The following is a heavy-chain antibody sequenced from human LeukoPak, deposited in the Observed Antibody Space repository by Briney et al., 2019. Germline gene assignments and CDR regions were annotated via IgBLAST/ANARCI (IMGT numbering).Heavy chain of an antibody. V-gene: IGHV3-7*01. CDR2: IKHDGSEK. D-gene: IGHD1-26*01. CDR1: GFIFSSYW. Sequence: GGSLRLSCAASGFIFSSYWMNWVRQAPGKGLEWVANIKHDGSEKYYVDSVKGRFTISVDSAKRSLYLQMNSLKDEDTAVYYCARDPHWGAGYFDFWGQGALVTVSS. CDR3: ARDPHWGAGYFDF. J-gene: IGHJ4*02.